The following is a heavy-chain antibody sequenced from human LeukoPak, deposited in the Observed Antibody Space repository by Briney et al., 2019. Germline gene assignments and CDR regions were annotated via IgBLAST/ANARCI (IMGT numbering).Heavy chain of an antibody. D-gene: IGHD5-12*01. CDR2: FYPGDSDT. Sequence: GESVKISCKGSGYSFTNYWIGWVRQMPGKSLEWMGIFYPGDSDTRYSPSFQGQITISADKSINTAYVQWSSLKASDTAMYYCARYLRGSATYPLDYWGQGTQVTVSS. V-gene: IGHV5-51*01. CDR1: GYSFTNYW. J-gene: IGHJ4*02. CDR3: ARYLRGSATYPLDY.